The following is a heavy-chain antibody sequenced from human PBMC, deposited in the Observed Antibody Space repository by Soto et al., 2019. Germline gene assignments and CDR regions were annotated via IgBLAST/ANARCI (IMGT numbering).Heavy chain of an antibody. V-gene: IGHV1-69*08. CDR1: GGTFSSYT. CDR2: IIPILGIA. D-gene: IGHD3-10*01. CDR3: AREEDYYGSGAFFDY. J-gene: IGHJ4*02. Sequence: QVQLVQSGAEVKKPGSSVKVSCKASGGTFSSYTISWVRQAPGQGLEWMGRIIPILGIANYAQKFQGRVTITADKSTSTAYLERSSLRHEDTAVYYWAREEDYYGSGAFFDYWGQGTLVTVSS.